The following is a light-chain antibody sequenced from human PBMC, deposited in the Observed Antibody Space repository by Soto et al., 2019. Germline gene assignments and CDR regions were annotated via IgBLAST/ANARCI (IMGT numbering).Light chain of an antibody. CDR2: AAS. CDR1: QCISNY. Sequence: DIQMTQSPSSLSASVGDRVTITCRASQCISNYLAWYQQKSGKLPKLLIYAASTLQSGVPSRFSGSGSGTDFTLTISSLQPEDVASYYCQNHNSAPITFGQGTRLEI. V-gene: IGKV1-27*01. CDR3: QNHNSAPIT. J-gene: IGKJ5*01.